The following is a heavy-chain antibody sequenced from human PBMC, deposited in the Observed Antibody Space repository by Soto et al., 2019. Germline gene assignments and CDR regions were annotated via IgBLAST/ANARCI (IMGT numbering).Heavy chain of an antibody. J-gene: IGHJ4*02. CDR3: ARDGRDYYGSGSYVDY. CDR1: GGSISSGGYY. Sequence: QVQLQESGPGLVKPSQTLSLTCTVSGGSISSGGYYWSWIRQHPGKGLEWIGYIYYSGSTYYNPSLKSRVTRSVDPSKNQFSLKLSSVTAADTAVYYCARDGRDYYGSGSYVDYWGQGTLVTVSS. D-gene: IGHD3-10*01. CDR2: IYYSGST. V-gene: IGHV4-31*03.